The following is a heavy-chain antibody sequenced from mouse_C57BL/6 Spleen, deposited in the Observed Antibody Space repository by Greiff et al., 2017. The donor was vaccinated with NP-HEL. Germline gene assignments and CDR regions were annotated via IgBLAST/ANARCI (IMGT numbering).Heavy chain of an antibody. CDR3: APSSGYYAY. D-gene: IGHD3-2*02. Sequence: QVQLQQPGAELVKPGASVKVSCKASGYTFTSYWLHWVKQRPSQSLEWIGRFHPSDSNTNYNQKFKGKATLTVDKSSSTAYMQLSSLTSEDSAVYYCAPSSGYYAYWGQGTLVTVSA. CDR2: FHPSDSNT. CDR1: GYTFTSYW. J-gene: IGHJ3*01. V-gene: IGHV1-74*01.